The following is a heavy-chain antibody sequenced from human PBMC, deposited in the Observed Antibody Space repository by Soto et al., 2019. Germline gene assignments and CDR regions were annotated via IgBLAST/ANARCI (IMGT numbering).Heavy chain of an antibody. J-gene: IGHJ3*02. CDR3: ARTTYYDILTGYRHPDAFDI. D-gene: IGHD3-9*01. CDR1: GGSISSSSYY. V-gene: IGHV4-39*07. Sequence: SETLSLTCTVSGGSISSSSYYWGWIRQPPGKGLEWIGSIYYSGSTNYNPSLKSRVTISVDTSKNQFSLKLSSVTAADTAVYYCARTTYYDILTGYRHPDAFDIWGQGTMVTVSS. CDR2: IYYSGST.